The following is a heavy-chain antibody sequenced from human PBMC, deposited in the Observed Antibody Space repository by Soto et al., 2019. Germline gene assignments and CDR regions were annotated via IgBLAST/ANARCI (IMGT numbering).Heavy chain of an antibody. D-gene: IGHD3-3*01. CDR3: AKEDAIFGVAIGGMDV. V-gene: IGHV3-30*18. CDR2: ISYDGSNK. Sequence: HPGGSLRLSCAASGFTFSSYGMHWVRQAPGKGLEWVAVISYDGSNKYYADSVKGRFTISRDNSKNTLYLQMNSLRAEDTAVYYCAKEDAIFGVAIGGMDVWGQGTTVTVSS. CDR1: GFTFSSYG. J-gene: IGHJ6*02.